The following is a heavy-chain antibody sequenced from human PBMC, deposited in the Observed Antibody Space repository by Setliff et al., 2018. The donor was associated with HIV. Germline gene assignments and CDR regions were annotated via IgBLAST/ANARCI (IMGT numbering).Heavy chain of an antibody. J-gene: IGHJ3*01. CDR1: GYNINDGFH. Sequence: SDTLSLTCLVFGYNINDGFHWGWIRQSPRKGLEWLGSIYNSGHASYNPSRWSRVTMSVDTSKNRFSLRLTSVTAADTAVYYCVRDRSLRFSQSPSLHYFDVWGQGILVTVSS. CDR2: IYNSGHA. CDR3: VRDRSLRFSQSPSLHYFDV. V-gene: IGHV4-38-2*02.